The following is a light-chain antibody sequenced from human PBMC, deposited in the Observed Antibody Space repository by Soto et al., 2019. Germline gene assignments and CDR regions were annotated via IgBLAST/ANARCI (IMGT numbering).Light chain of an antibody. CDR1: QRINKW. V-gene: IGKV1-5*01. J-gene: IGKJ1*01. CDR3: QQYSSYSAWT. Sequence: DIQMTQSPSTLSASIGDRVTITCRASQRINKWLAWHQHKPGKAPKLLIYDASSLQSGVPPRFSGSGSGTEFTLTVRSLQPDDIATYYCQQYSSYSAWTFGEGTKLESK. CDR2: DAS.